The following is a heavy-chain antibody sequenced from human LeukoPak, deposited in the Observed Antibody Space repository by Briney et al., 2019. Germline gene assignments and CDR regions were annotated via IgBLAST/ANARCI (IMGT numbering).Heavy chain of an antibody. Sequence: ASVKVSCKASGYTFTGYYMHWVRQAPGQGLEWMGWINPNSGGTNYAQKFQGRVTMTRDTSISTAYMELSRLRSDDTAVYYCAREFSSGWYINWFDPWGQGTLVTVSS. D-gene: IGHD6-19*01. J-gene: IGHJ5*02. CDR3: AREFSSGWYINWFDP. CDR1: GYTFTGYY. CDR2: INPNSGGT. V-gene: IGHV1-2*02.